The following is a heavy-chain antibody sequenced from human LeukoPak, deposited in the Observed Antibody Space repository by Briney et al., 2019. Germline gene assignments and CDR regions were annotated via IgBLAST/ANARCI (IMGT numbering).Heavy chain of an antibody. CDR1: GGTFSSYA. V-gene: IGHV1-69*13. CDR3: ARAFGSGSYYNRRYYYMDV. Sequence: GASVKVSCKASGGTFSSYAISWVRQAPGQGLEWMGGIIPIFGTANYAQKFQGRVTITADESTSTAYMELSSLRSEDTAVYYCARAFGSGSYYNRRYYYMDVWGKGTTVTVSS. CDR2: IIPIFGTA. J-gene: IGHJ6*03. D-gene: IGHD3-10*01.